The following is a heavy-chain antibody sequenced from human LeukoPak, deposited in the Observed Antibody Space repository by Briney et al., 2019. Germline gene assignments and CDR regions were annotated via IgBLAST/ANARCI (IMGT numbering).Heavy chain of an antibody. CDR3: ARSYSSIGGRVRRGNWFDT. D-gene: IGHD6-13*01. Sequence: ASVTVSCKASRWTFTGYYMHSLRQAPGQELNGMGWINPNNGGTNYAHKFQGRVTMTRDTSISTAYMEVSSLRSEDTGLYYCARSYSSIGGRVRRGNWFDTWGQGTLVTVSS. CDR2: INPNNGGT. V-gene: IGHV1-2*02. J-gene: IGHJ5*02. CDR1: RWTFTGYY.